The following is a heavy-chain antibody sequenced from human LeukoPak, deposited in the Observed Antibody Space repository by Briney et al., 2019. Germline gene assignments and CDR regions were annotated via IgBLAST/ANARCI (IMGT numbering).Heavy chain of an antibody. J-gene: IGHJ4*02. Sequence: GGSLRLSCAASGFTFTSYGMHWARQAPGKGLEWVAVIWNDGSDKYYADSVKGRFTISRDNSKNTLYLQMNSLRAEDTAVYYCAKPTRGSGSFLIDFWGQGTLVTVSS. V-gene: IGHV3-33*06. CDR1: GFTFTSYG. CDR3: AKPTRGSGSFLIDF. D-gene: IGHD1-26*01. CDR2: IWNDGSDK.